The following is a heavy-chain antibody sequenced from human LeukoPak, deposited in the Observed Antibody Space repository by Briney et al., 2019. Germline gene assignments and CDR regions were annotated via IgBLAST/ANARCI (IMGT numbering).Heavy chain of an antibody. J-gene: IGHJ4*02. V-gene: IGHV1-8*03. CDR2: MNPNSGNT. D-gene: IGHD6-13*01. CDR3: ARGRMTAAAGTLFY. CDR1: GGTFSSYA. Sequence: SSVKVSCKASGGTFSSYAINWVRQATGQGLEWMGWMNPNSGNTGYAQKFQGRVTITRNTSISTAYMELSSLRSEDTAVYYCARGRMTAAAGTLFYWGQGTLVTVSS.